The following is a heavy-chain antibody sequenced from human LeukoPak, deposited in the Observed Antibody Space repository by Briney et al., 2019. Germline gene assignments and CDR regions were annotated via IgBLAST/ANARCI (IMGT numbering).Heavy chain of an antibody. Sequence: GGSLRLSCAASGFTVSSNYMSWVRQAPGKGLEWVSVIYSGGSTYYADSVKGRFTISRDNSKNTLYLQMNSLRAEDTAVYYCARGGGTYSSSWYVYWGQGTLVTVSS. D-gene: IGHD6-13*01. V-gene: IGHV3-66*01. CDR1: GFTVSSNY. CDR3: ARGGGTYSSSWYVY. J-gene: IGHJ4*02. CDR2: IYSGGST.